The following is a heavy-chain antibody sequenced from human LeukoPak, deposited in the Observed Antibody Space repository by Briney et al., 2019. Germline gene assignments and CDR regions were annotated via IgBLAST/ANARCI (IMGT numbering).Heavy chain of an antibody. V-gene: IGHV5-51*01. Sequence: PGESLKISCKASGYTFTNYWIGWVRQMPGKGLEWMGIIYPGDSDTRYSPSFRGQVIISADKSIRTAYLQWTSLKASDTAMYYCARPSGYNSFDDWGQGTLVTVSS. J-gene: IGHJ4*02. CDR2: IYPGDSDT. CDR1: GYTFTNYW. CDR3: ARPSGYNSFDD. D-gene: IGHD5-24*01.